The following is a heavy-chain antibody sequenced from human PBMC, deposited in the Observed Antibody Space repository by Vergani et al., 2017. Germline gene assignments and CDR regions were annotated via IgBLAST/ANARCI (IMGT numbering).Heavy chain of an antibody. V-gene: IGHV5-51*01. Sequence: EVQLVQSGAEVKKPGESLKIFCKGSGYSFTRYWMGWVRQMTGKGLEWMGIIYPGDSDTRSSPSLQGPVTISDDKSISTAYLQWCSLKASDTAMDYCARQVSDLSGLPILGWFYPGGQGTLVSVSS. CDR2: IYPGDSDT. CDR1: GYSFTRYW. D-gene: IGHD2/OR15-2a*01. J-gene: IGHJ5*02. CDR3: ARQVSDLSGLPILGWFYP.